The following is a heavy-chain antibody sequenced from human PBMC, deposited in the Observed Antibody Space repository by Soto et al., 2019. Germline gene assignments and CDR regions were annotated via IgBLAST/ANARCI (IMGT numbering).Heavy chain of an antibody. J-gene: IGHJ4*02. V-gene: IGHV3-7*03. D-gene: IGHD1-20*01. CDR2: IKQDGGEK. Sequence: EVQLVESGGGLVQPGGSLRLSCAASRFIFSTYWMSWVRQAPGKGLEWVANIKQDGGEKYYVDSVKGRFTISRDNAKNSLYLQMNSLRAEDTAVYYCARVGLLRATIIHTPPDYWGQGTLVTVSS. CDR3: ARVGLLRATIIHTPPDY. CDR1: RFIFSTYW.